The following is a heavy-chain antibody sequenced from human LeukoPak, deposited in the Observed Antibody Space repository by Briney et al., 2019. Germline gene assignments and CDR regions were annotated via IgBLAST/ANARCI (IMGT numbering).Heavy chain of an antibody. CDR3: ARDLGQYYDTSDNWFDP. Sequence: GGSLRLSCAASGFTFSSYSMNWVRQAPGKGLVWVSRINSDGINTSYADSVKGRFTISRDNAKNTLNLQMNSLRAEDTAVYYCARDLGQYYDTSDNWFDPWGQGTLVTVSS. CDR2: INSDGINT. J-gene: IGHJ5*02. V-gene: IGHV3-74*01. D-gene: IGHD3-22*01. CDR1: GFTFSSYS.